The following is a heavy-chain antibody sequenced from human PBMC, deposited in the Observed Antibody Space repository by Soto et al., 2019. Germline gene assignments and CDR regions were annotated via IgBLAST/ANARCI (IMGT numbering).Heavy chain of an antibody. J-gene: IGHJ6*04. CDR1: GYPFTNYW. CDR2: FYPGEADT. V-gene: IGHV5-51*01. Sequence: LNISCEGSGYPFTNYWMGWVCKKRGKGLEWMGIFYPGEADTEYIPSLQGQVTISADKSMTTNYRQWSSLTTSDPAIDYCAASYFYYCKSVWGKGTTVTVAS. CDR3: AASYFYYCKSV.